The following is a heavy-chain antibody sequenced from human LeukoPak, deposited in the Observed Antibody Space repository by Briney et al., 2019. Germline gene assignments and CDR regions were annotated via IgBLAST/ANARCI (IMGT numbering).Heavy chain of an antibody. Sequence: GESLKISCQGSGYSFTNYWISWGRQMPGEGLEGMGRIDPSDSYTIYSPSFQGHVTLSADTPISPAYLQWTSLKASDTAMYYCTRHDSTRRAPYWGPGTLVTVSS. V-gene: IGHV5-10-1*01. CDR1: GYSFTNYW. CDR2: IDPSDSYT. J-gene: IGHJ4*02. CDR3: TRHDSTRRAPY. D-gene: IGHD3-22*01.